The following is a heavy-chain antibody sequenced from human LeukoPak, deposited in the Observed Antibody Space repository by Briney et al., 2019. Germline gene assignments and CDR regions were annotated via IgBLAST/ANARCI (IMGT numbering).Heavy chain of an antibody. V-gene: IGHV3-30*18. J-gene: IGHJ4*02. CDR1: GFSLSTNA. CDR2: ISYDGSNK. CDR3: AKDVDPFGSGSYVEGFDY. D-gene: IGHD3-10*01. Sequence: GGSLRLSCAASGFSLSTNAMNWVRQAPGEGLEWVAVISYDGSNKYYADSVKGRFTISRDNSKNTLYLQMNSLRAEDTAVYYCAKDVDPFGSGSYVEGFDYWGQGTLVTVSS.